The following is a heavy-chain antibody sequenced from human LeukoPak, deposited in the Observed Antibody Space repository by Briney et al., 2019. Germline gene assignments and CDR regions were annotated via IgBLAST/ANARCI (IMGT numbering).Heavy chain of an antibody. D-gene: IGHD3-9*01. V-gene: IGHV3-23*01. CDR1: GFTFSSYA. Sequence: GGSLRLSCAASGFTFSSYAMSWVRQSPGKGLEWVSIISGGGGSTSYADSVKGRFTISRDNSKNTLYLQMNSLRAGDTAVYYCARLRYFDCWGQGTLVTVSS. J-gene: IGHJ4*02. CDR2: ISGGGGST. CDR3: ARLRYFDC.